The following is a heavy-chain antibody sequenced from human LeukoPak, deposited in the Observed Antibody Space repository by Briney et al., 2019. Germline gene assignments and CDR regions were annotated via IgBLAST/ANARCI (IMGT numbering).Heavy chain of an antibody. CDR1: GGTFSSYA. D-gene: IGHD3-10*01. CDR3: ARSISMVRGVIPNWFDP. V-gene: IGHV1-69*05. CDR2: IIPMFGTA. Sequence: ASVKVSCKASGGTFSSYAITWVRQAPGRGLEWMGGIIPMFGTANYAQKFQGRVTITTDESTSTAYMEMSSLRSEDTAVYYCARSISMVRGVIPNWFDPWGQGTLVTVSS. J-gene: IGHJ5*02.